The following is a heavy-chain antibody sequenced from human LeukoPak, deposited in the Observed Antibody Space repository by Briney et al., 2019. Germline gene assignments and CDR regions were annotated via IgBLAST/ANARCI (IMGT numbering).Heavy chain of an antibody. CDR1: GFSISSGT. J-gene: IGHJ3*01. CDR3: ARDLQTGLAFDA. Sequence: GGTLRLSCAASGFSISSGTMNWVRRAPGPALERLSSLSGSGRLIWYAGSVKGRFTISRDNAANSLFLQMNSLRVEDTAVYFCARDLQTGLAFDAWGQGTVVAVSS. CDR2: LSGSGRLI. V-gene: IGHV3-21*06. D-gene: IGHD7-27*01.